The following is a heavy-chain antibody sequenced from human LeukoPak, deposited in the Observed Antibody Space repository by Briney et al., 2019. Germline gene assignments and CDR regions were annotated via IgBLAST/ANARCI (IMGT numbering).Heavy chain of an antibody. Sequence: GGSLRLSCAASGFTVSNNYMTWVRQAPGKGLEWVSVTYSGGSTYYADSVKGRFTISRDNSKNTLYLQMNSLRVEDAAVYYCARDRADYGMDVWGQGTTVTVSS. CDR1: GFTVSNNY. CDR3: ARDRADYGMDV. CDR2: TYSGGST. J-gene: IGHJ6*02. D-gene: IGHD3-10*01. V-gene: IGHV3-66*01.